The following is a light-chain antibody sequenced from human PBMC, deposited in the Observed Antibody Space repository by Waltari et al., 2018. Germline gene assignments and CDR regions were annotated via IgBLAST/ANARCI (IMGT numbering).Light chain of an antibody. CDR1: RYVTHF. CDR2: SAS. V-gene: IGKV1-27*01. CDR3: QNYDTAPFT. J-gene: IGKJ3*01. Sequence: IQMTQSPSSLSASIGHRVTITCRASRYVTHFLAWYQQRPGKVPRLLIHSASTLQSGVPSRFSGSGSGTEFTLTIDSLQPEDLATYYCQNYDTAPFTFGPGTKVDLK.